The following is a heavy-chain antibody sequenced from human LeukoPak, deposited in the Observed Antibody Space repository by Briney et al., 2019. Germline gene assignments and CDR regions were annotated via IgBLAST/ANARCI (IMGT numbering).Heavy chain of an antibody. V-gene: IGHV4-39*01. CDR1: GGSIRSTSYY. D-gene: IGHD3-3*01. Sequence: PSETLTLTCTVSGGSIRSTSYYWGWIRQPPGKGLEWIGSIYYSGSTYYNPSLKSRVTISVDTSKNQFSLKLSSVTAADTAVYYCGRLFYDFWSGHYFYYMDIWGEGNRVTVSS. CDR3: GRLFYDFWSGHYFYYMDI. J-gene: IGHJ6*03. CDR2: IYYSGST.